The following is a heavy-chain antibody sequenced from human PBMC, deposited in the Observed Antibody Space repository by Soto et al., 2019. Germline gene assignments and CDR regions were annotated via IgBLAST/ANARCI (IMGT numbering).Heavy chain of an antibody. V-gene: IGHV3-23*01. J-gene: IGHJ5*02. CDR3: AKDATLFRDQLLRDWFDP. Sequence: SLRLSCAASGFTFSSYAMSWVRQAPGKGLEWVSAISGSGGSTYYADSVKGRFTISRDNSKNTLYLQMNSLRAEDTAVYYCAKDATLFRDQLLRDWFDPWGQGTLVTVSS. CDR1: GFTFSSYA. CDR2: ISGSGGST. D-gene: IGHD2-2*01.